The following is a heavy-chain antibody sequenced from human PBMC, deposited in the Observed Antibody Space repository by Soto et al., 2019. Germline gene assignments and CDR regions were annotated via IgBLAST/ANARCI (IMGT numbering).Heavy chain of an antibody. CDR3: AREIFGGSSLDY. V-gene: IGHV3-33*01. CDR1: GFTFSSYG. Sequence: QVQLVESGGGVVQPGRSLRLSCAASGFTFSSYGMHWVRQAPGKGLEWVAVIWYDGSNKYYADSVKGRFTISRDNSKNTLYMQLNRVRAEDTAVYYCAREIFGGSSLDYWGQGTLVTVSS. D-gene: IGHD3-3*01. J-gene: IGHJ4*02. CDR2: IWYDGSNK.